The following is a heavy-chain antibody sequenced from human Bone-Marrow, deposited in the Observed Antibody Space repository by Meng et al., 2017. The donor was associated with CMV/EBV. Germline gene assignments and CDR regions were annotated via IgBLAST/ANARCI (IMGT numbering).Heavy chain of an antibody. V-gene: IGHV1-69*04. J-gene: IGHJ3*02. CDR3: ARDRGEWLNAFDI. CDR1: GGTFSSYT. D-gene: IGHD3-3*01. CDR2: IIPILGIA. Sequence: KISCKASGGTFSSYTISWVRQAPGQGLEWMGRIIPILGIANYAQKFQGRVTITADKSTSTAYMELSSLRSEDTAVYYCARDRGEWLNAFDIWGQGTMVTVSS.